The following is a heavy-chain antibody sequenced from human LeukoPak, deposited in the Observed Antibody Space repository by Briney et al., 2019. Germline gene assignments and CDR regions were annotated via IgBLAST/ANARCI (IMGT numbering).Heavy chain of an antibody. CDR2: INSDGSST. J-gene: IGHJ4*02. Sequence: GGSLRLSCAASGFTFSSYWMHWVRQAPGKGLVWVSRINSDGSSTSYADSVKGRFTISRDNAKNTLYLQMNSLRAEDTAVYYCAKEGVDYVWGSYRYWGQGTLVTVSS. D-gene: IGHD3-16*02. CDR3: AKEGVDYVWGSYRY. CDR1: GFTFSSYW. V-gene: IGHV3-74*01.